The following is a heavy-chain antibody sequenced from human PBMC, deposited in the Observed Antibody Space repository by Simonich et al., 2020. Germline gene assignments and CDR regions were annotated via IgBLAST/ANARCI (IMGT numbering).Heavy chain of an antibody. CDR1: GFTFSSYE. CDR3: ARDFRLQLVEIGTYYYYGMDV. D-gene: IGHD6-6*01. Sequence: EVQLVESGGGLVQPGGSPRLSCAASGFTFSSYEMNWVRQSPGKWMEWVSYISSSGSTIYYADSVKGRITITIDNAKNSLYLKMNSLRAEDTAVYYCARDFRLQLVEIGTYYYYGMDVWGQGTTVTVSS. V-gene: IGHV3-48*03. CDR2: ISSSGSTI. J-gene: IGHJ6*02.